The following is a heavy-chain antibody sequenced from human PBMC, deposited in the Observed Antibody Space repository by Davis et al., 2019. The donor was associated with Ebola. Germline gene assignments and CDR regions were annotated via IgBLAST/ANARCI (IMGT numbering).Heavy chain of an antibody. CDR2: IYYSGST. Sequence: LRLSCTVSGGSISSGDYYWSWIRQPPGKGLEWIGYIYYSGSTYYNPSLKSRVTISVDTSKNQFSLKLSSVTAADTAVYYCAREKYGGNDLYYYYYAMDVWGQGTTVTVSS. D-gene: IGHD4-23*01. V-gene: IGHV4-30-4*01. CDR3: AREKYGGNDLYYYYYAMDV. J-gene: IGHJ6*02. CDR1: GGSISSGDYY.